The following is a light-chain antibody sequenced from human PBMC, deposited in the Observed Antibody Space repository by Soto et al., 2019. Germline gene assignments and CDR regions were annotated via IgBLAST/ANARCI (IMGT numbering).Light chain of an antibody. CDR3: QQYGRSPLMYT. V-gene: IGKV3-20*01. Sequence: EIVLTQSPGTLSLSPGERATISCRASQSITSNFLAWYQQKPGQAPRLLIYGASSRATGIPDRFSGSGSERDFTLTINRLEPEDFAVYFCQQYGRSPLMYTFGQGTKVEIK. CDR2: GAS. CDR1: QSITSNF. J-gene: IGKJ2*01.